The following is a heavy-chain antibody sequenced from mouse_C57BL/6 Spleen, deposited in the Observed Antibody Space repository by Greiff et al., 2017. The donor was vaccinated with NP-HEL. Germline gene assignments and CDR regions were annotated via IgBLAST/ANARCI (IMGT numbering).Heavy chain of an antibody. V-gene: IGHV5-4*01. CDR3: ARDEDYYGRGGYFDV. CDR1: GFTFSSYA. D-gene: IGHD1-1*01. J-gene: IGHJ1*03. CDR2: ISDGGSYT. Sequence: EVKVVESGGGLVKPGGSLKLSCAASGFTFSSYAMSWVRQTPEKRLEWVATISDGGSYTYYPDNVKGRFTISRDNAKNNLYLQMSHLKSEDTAMYYCARDEDYYGRGGYFDVWGTGTTVTVSS.